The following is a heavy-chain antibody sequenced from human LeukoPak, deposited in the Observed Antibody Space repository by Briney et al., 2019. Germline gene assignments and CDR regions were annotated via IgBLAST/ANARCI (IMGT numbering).Heavy chain of an antibody. CDR3: ARVTGYMTEDYFDY. CDR2: IKQDGSEK. D-gene: IGHD6-13*01. CDR1: GFTFSSYW. Sequence: GGSLRLSCAASGFTFSSYWMSWVRQAPGKGLEWVANIKQDGSEKYYVDSVKGRFTISRDNAKNSLYLQMNSLRAEDTAVYYCARVTGYMTEDYFDYWGQGTLITVSS. V-gene: IGHV3-7*01. J-gene: IGHJ4*02.